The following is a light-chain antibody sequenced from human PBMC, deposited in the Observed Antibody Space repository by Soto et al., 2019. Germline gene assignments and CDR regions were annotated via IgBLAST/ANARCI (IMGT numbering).Light chain of an antibody. CDR2: SNN. CDR3: SAWYDLLNGWV. V-gene: IGLV1-44*01. CDR1: SSNIGSNT. J-gene: IGLJ3*02. Sequence: QSVLTQPPSASGTPGQRVTISCSGSSSNIGSNTVNWYQQLPGTAPKLLIYSNNQRPLGVPDRFSGSKSVTSSSLAISGLQSEDEVDYYCSAWYDLLNGWVFGGGTKLTVL.